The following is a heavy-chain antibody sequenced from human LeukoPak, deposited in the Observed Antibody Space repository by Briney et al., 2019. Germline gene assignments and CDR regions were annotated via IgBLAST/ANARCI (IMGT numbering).Heavy chain of an antibody. V-gene: IGHV3-30*14. D-gene: IGHD6-13*01. CDR3: ASTPPGYSSNPRDY. CDR1: GFTFSSYA. Sequence: GGSLRLSCAASGFTFSSYAMHWVRQAPGKGLEWVAVISYDGSNKYYADSVKGRFTISRHNSKNTLYLQMNSLRAEDTAVYYCASTPPGYSSNPRDYWGQGTLVTVSS. CDR2: ISYDGSNK. J-gene: IGHJ4*02.